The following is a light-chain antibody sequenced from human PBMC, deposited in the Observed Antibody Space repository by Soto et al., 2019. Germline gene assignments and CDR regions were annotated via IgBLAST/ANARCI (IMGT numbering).Light chain of an antibody. V-gene: IGKV3-11*01. CDR1: QPINTY. J-gene: IGKJ2*01. CDR2: DAS. CDR3: QHRSNWPPEDT. Sequence: EVLLTQSPATLSFTPGDSATLSCRASQPINTYLGWYQQKSGQSPRLLIYDASNRASDIPATFSASGFGTDFTLAISALKPEDFGTYYSQHRSNWPPEDTFGQGTKLE.